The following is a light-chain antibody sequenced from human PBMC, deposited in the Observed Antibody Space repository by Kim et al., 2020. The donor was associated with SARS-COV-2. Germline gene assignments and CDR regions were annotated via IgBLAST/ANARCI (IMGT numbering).Light chain of an antibody. V-gene: IGKV1-9*01. CDR3: QQLDSYPLT. CDR1: QGISSY. Sequence: ASVGDRVTITCRASQGISSYLAWYQQKPGKAPKLLIYGASTLQSGVSSRFSGSGSGTDFTLTISSLQPEDSATYYCQQLDSYPLTFDGGTKVDIK. CDR2: GAS. J-gene: IGKJ4*01.